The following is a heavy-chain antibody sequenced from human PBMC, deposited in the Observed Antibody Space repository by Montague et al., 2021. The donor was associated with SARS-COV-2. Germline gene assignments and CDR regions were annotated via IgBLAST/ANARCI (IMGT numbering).Heavy chain of an antibody. Sequence: SLRLSCAASGFTFGSYAMSWVRQAPGKGLEWVSIIYCTCRDTDYADSVKGRFTISRDNSKNSLYLQMNSLRAEDTAVYYCVKDKIPLWYDSDIWGQGTMVTVSS. V-gene: IGHV3-23*03. J-gene: IGHJ3*02. CDR1: GFTFGSYA. D-gene: IGHD3-16*01. CDR2: IYCTCRDT. CDR3: VKDKIPLWYDSDI.